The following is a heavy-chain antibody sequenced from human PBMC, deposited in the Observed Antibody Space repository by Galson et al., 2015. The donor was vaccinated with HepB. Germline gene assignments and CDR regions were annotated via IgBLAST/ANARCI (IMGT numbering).Heavy chain of an antibody. V-gene: IGHV1-2*02. CDR2: INPNSGGT. CDR3: ARSVVMVAASDY. J-gene: IGHJ4*02. D-gene: IGHD2-15*01. CDR1: GYTFNTYD. Sequence: SVKVSCKASGYTFNTYDITWVRQAPGQGLEWMGWINPNSGGTNYAQKFQGRVTMTRDTSTSTAYMELSRLRSDDTAVYYCARSVVMVAASDYWGQGTLVTVSS.